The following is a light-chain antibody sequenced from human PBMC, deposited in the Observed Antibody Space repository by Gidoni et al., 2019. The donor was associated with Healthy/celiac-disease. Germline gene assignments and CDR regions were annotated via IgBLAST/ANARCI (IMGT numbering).Light chain of an antibody. CDR1: KLGDKY. J-gene: IGLJ2*01. CDR3: QAWDSSTAHVV. CDR2: QDS. V-gene: IGLV3-1*01. Sequence: SYELTQPPSVSVSPGQTASITCSGDKLGDKYACWYQQKPGQSPVLVTYQDSKRPSGIPERFSGSNSGNTATLTISGTQAMDEADYYWQAWDSSTAHVVFGGGTKLTVL.